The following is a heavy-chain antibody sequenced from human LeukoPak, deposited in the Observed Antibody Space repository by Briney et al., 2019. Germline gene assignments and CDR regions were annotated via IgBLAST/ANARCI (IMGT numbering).Heavy chain of an antibody. D-gene: IGHD6-19*01. Sequence: GGSLRLSCAASGFTFSSYWMSWVRRAPGKGLEWVANIKQDGSEKYYVDSVKGRFTISRDNAKNSLYLQMNSLRAEDTAVYYCARVPLYSSGWYYFDYWGQGTLVTVSS. CDR3: ARVPLYSSGWYYFDY. V-gene: IGHV3-7*01. J-gene: IGHJ4*02. CDR1: GFTFSSYW. CDR2: IKQDGSEK.